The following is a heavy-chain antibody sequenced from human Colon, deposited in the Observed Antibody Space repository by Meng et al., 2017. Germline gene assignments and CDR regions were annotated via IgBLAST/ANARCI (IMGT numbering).Heavy chain of an antibody. CDR1: GDSIGNSNG. D-gene: IGHD7-27*01. CDR3: ARERMRELGLFDY. CDR2: ISNSGKT. Sequence: LQETGRGLAQPSGTLSIDCAVSGDSIGNSNGWSLLRKCPGKGLGWIGEISNSGKTVYSPTLKSRVTISLDKSSNHFSLTLSPVTAADTAIYFCARERMRELGLFDYWGQGALVTVSS. J-gene: IGHJ4*02. V-gene: IGHV4-4*02.